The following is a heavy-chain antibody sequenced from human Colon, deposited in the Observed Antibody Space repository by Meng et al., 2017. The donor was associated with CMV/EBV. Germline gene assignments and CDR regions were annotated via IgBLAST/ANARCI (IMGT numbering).Heavy chain of an antibody. Sequence: GPTLVKPTQTLAPTCPFSGFSLSTTGMRVSWIRQPPGKALEWLARIDWDDHKFYSTSLKNRLTISKDTSKNQVVLTVTNMDPVDTATYYCARVPGYYYYGMDVWGQGTTVTVSS. CDR1: GFSLSTTGMR. V-gene: IGHV2-70D*14. CDR2: IDWDDHK. J-gene: IGHJ6*02. CDR3: ARVPGYYYYGMDV.